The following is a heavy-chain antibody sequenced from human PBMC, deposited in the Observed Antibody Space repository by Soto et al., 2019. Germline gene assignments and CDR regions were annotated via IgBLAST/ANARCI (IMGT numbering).Heavy chain of an antibody. Sequence: GGSLRLSCAASGFTFSSYWMSWVRQAPGKGLEWVANIKEDGSEKYYVDSVKGRFTISRDNAKNSLFLQMNSLKAEDTAAYYCVRVGRLGGYWGQGTLVTVSS. CDR2: IKEDGSEK. D-gene: IGHD3-16*01. V-gene: IGHV3-7*03. CDR3: VRVGRLGGY. CDR1: GFTFSSYW. J-gene: IGHJ4*02.